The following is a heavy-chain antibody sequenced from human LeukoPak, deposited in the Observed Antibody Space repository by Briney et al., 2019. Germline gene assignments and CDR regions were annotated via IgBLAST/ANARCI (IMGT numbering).Heavy chain of an antibody. J-gene: IGHJ4*02. CDR1: GFTFSSYS. CDR2: ISSSSSYI. D-gene: IGHD5-12*01. V-gene: IGHV3-21*01. CDR3: ARGPSPTNFDY. Sequence: GGSLRLSCAASGFTFSSYSMNWVRRAPGKGLEWVSSISSSSSYIYYADSVKGRFTISRDNAKNSLYLQMNSLRAEDTAVYYCARGPSPTNFDYWGQGTLVTVSS.